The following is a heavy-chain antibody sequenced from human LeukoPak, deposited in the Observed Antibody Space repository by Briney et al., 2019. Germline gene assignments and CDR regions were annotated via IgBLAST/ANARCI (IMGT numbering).Heavy chain of an antibody. CDR1: GFTFSSYG. J-gene: IGHJ3*02. V-gene: IGHV3-30*02. CDR2: IRYDGSNK. CDR3: AKDPAYYDSSGYYPDAFDI. Sequence: GGSLRLSCAASGFTFSSYGMHWVRQAPGKGLEWVAFIRYDGSNKYYADSVKGRFTISRDNSKNTLYLQMNSLRAEDTAVYYCAKDPAYYDSSGYYPDAFDIWGQGTMVTVSS. D-gene: IGHD3-22*01.